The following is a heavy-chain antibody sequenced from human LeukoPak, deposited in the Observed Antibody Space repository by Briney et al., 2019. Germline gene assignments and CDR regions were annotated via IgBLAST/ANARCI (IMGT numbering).Heavy chain of an antibody. CDR3: ARDGRDGYIDY. V-gene: IGHV3-23*01. Sequence: GGSLRLSCAASGLTFSSDGMSWVRQAPGRGLEWVSVISGSGRNTYYADSVKGRFTISRDNSKNTLYLQMNSLRAEDTAVYYCARDGRDGYIDYWGQGTLVTVSS. D-gene: IGHD5-24*01. CDR2: ISGSGRNT. J-gene: IGHJ4*02. CDR1: GLTFSSDG.